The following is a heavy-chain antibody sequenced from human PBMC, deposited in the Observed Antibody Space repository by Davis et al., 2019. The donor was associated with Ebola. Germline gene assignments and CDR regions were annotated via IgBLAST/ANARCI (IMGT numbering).Heavy chain of an antibody. CDR3: ARDLRIAAAGTNWYFDL. CDR2: INHSEST. Sequence: PSETLSLTCAVYGGSFSGYYWSWIRQPPGKGLEWIGEINHSESTNYNPSLKSRVTISVDTSRTQFSLKLSSVTAADTAVYYCARDLRIAAAGTNWYFDLWGRGTLVTVSS. J-gene: IGHJ2*01. V-gene: IGHV4-34*01. CDR1: GGSFSGYY. D-gene: IGHD6-13*01.